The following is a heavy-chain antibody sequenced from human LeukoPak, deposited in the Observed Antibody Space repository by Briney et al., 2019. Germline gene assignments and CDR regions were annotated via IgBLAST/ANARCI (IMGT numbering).Heavy chain of an antibody. CDR1: GGSFSGYY. CDR2: INHSGGT. Sequence: SETLSLTCAFYGGSFSGYYWSWFRQPPAKGLEWIGEINHSGGTNYNPSLKSRILISADASKNQFSLKLSSVTAEDTAVYYCAVAGIVAEDAFDIWGQGTMVTVSS. V-gene: IGHV4-34*01. CDR3: AVAGIVAEDAFDI. J-gene: IGHJ3*02. D-gene: IGHD6-13*01.